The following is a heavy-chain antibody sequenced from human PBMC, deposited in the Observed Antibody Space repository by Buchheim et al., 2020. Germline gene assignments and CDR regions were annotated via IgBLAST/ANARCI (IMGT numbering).Heavy chain of an antibody. J-gene: IGHJ4*02. V-gene: IGHV3-74*01. D-gene: IGHD3-22*01. CDR3: GRGCHYDTGGYTPCFEN. CDR1: GFTLSDYW. Sequence: EVQLVESGGNLFQPGGSLRLSCAASGFTLSDYWMHWVRQAPGKGLEWVSRINSDGNTTNYADSVRGRFTISRDNAKNTLFLQMNFLRIEDTAAYYGGRGCHYDTGGYTPCFENWGQGTL. CDR2: INSDGNTT.